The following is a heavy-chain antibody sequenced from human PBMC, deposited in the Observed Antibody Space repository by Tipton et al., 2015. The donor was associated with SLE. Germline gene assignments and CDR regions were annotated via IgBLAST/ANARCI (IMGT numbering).Heavy chain of an antibody. J-gene: IGHJ5*02. D-gene: IGHD3-10*01. V-gene: IGHV4-34*01. CDR1: GGSFSGYY. CDR3: AREWRITSPRFDP. Sequence: TLSLTCAVYGGSFSGYYWSWIRQPPGKGLEWIGEINHSGSTNYNPSLKSRVTISVDTSKNQFSLKLSSVTAADTAVYYRAREWRITSPRFDPWGQGTLVTVSS. CDR2: INHSGST.